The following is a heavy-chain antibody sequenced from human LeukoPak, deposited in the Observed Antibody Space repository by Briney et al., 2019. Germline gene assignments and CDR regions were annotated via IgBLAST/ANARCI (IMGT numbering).Heavy chain of an antibody. Sequence: GGSLRLSCTASGFTFSDYDMNWVRLAPGKGLECVSSISGRSSQMYYTAPAKGRFTISRDNDKNSLYLQMNSLRAEDTAVYYCARAFPPLRTSAAGDFWGQGTLVTVSS. CDR1: GFTFSDYD. CDR2: ISGRSSQM. D-gene: IGHD6-25*01. V-gene: IGHV3-21*06. CDR3: ARAFPPLRTSAAGDF. J-gene: IGHJ4*02.